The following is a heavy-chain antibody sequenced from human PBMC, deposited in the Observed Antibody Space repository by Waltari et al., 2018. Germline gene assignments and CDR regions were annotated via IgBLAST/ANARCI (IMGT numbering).Heavy chain of an antibody. Sequence: EVQLVQSGAEVKKPGESLKTSCKGSGYSFTSYWIGWVRKMPGKGLECMVIIYPGDSDTRYSPSFQGQVTISADKSISTAYLQWSSLKASDTAMYYCASKVGREPSWGFFALWGQGTLVTVSS. CDR2: IYPGDSDT. V-gene: IGHV5-51*03. D-gene: IGHD1-26*01. J-gene: IGHJ4*02. CDR3: ASKVGREPSWGFFAL. CDR1: GYSFTSYW.